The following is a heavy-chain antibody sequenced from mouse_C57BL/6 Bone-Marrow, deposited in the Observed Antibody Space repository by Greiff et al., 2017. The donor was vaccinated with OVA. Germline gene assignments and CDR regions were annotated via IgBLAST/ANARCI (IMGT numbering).Heavy chain of an antibody. Sequence: VQLQQSGTVLARPGSSVKMSCKTSGYTFTSYWMHWVKQRPGQGLEWIGAISPGNSDTSYNQKFKGKAKLTAVTSASTAYMELSSLTNEDAAVYYCTRATIVTTLGYWGQGTTLSVSS. V-gene: IGHV1-5*01. J-gene: IGHJ2*01. CDR2: ISPGNSDT. CDR3: TRATIVTTLGY. CDR1: GYTFTSYW. D-gene: IGHD2-2*01.